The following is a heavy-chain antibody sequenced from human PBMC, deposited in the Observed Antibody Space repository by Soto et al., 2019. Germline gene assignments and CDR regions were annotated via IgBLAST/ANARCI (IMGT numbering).Heavy chain of an antibody. J-gene: IGHJ4*02. CDR1: GFTLSSYA. Sequence: GGSLRLSCAASGFTLSSYAMSWVRQAPGKGLEWVSAISGSGGSTYYADSVKGRFTISRDNSKNTLYLQMNSLRAEDTAVYYCAKDPRIMGVIPYLDYWGQGTPVTVSS. CDR2: ISGSGGST. CDR3: AKDPRIMGVIPYLDY. V-gene: IGHV3-23*01. D-gene: IGHD3-10*01.